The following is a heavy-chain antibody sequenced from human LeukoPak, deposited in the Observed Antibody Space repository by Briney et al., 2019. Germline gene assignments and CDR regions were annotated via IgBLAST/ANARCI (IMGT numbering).Heavy chain of an antibody. J-gene: IGHJ4*02. CDR3: AKDSTRPGYSSGWYYFDY. Sequence: PGGSLRLSCAASGFTFSSYALSWVRQAPGKGLEWVSAISGSGGSTYYADSVKGRFTISRDNSKNTLYLQMNSLRAEDTAVYYCAKDSTRPGYSSGWYYFDYWGQGTLVTVSS. V-gene: IGHV3-23*01. D-gene: IGHD6-19*01. CDR1: GFTFSSYA. CDR2: ISGSGGST.